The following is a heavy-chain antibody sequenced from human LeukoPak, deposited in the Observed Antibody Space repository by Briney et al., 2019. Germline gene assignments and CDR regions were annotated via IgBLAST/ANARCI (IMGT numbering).Heavy chain of an antibody. CDR1: GYSFTTYW. CDR3: ARHGGTTSETA. CDR2: IYPDDSDT. J-gene: IGHJ4*02. D-gene: IGHD1-26*01. Sequence: PGESLKISCKGSGYSFTTYWIGWVRQMPGKGLEWMAIIYPDDSDTRYSPSFQGQVTISADKSISTAYLQWSSLKASDSAIYYCARHGGTTSETAWGQGTLVTVSS. V-gene: IGHV5-51*01.